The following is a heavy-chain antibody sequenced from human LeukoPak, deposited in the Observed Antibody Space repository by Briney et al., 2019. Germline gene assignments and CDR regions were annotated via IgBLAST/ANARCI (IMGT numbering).Heavy chain of an antibody. Sequence: TPSQTLSLTCSVSGGSISSGSNCWSWIRPPAGKGLEWIGRIYTSGSTNYNPSLKSRVTISVDTSKNQFSLKLSSLTASDTAVYYCAREAGYYYDSSGRRSDYWGQGTLVTVSS. J-gene: IGHJ4*02. D-gene: IGHD3-22*01. CDR2: IYTSGST. CDR1: GGSISSGSNC. CDR3: AREAGYYYDSSGRRSDY. V-gene: IGHV4-61*02.